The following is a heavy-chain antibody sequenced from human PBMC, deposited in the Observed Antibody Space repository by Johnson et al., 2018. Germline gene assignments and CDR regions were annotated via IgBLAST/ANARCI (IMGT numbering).Heavy chain of an antibody. CDR1: GYSFTSYW. D-gene: IGHD2-15*01. V-gene: IGHV5-51*01. J-gene: IGHJ6*02. CDR3: ARRGVCRDVGSCYSNYYGLDV. Sequence: VQLVQSGAEVKKPGESXKISCKGSGYSFTSYWIAWVRQMPGKGLEWMGIIDPSDSETKYSPSFQGPVTISADYSISTAYLQWSSLKASDSAMYYCARRGVCRDVGSCYSNYYGLDVWGQGTTVTVSS. CDR2: IDPSDSET.